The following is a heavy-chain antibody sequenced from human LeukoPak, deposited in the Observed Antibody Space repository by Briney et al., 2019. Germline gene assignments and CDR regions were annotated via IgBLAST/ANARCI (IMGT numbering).Heavy chain of an antibody. V-gene: IGHV3-23*01. J-gene: IGHJ4*02. CDR2: ISGSGGST. CDR1: GFTFSSYA. Sequence: SGGSLRLSCAASGFTFSSYAMSWVRQAPGKGLEWVSAISGSGGSTYYADSVKGRFTISRDNSKNTLYLQMNSLRAEDTAVYHCAKVYSGSYFNYFDYWGQGTLVTVSS. D-gene: IGHD1-26*01. CDR3: AKVYSGSYFNYFDY.